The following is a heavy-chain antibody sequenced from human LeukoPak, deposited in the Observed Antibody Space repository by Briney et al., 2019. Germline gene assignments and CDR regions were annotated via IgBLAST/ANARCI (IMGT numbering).Heavy chain of an antibody. V-gene: IGHV4-59*01. Sequence: SETLSLTCTVSGGSISSYYWSWIRQPPGKGLERIGYIYYSGSTNYNPSLKSRVTISVDTSKNQFSLKLSSVTAADTAVYYCAGQPVVVPAAMGYYYYGMDVWGKGTTVTVSS. CDR1: GGSISSYY. CDR2: IYYSGST. CDR3: AGQPVVVPAAMGYYYYGMDV. J-gene: IGHJ6*04. D-gene: IGHD2-2*01.